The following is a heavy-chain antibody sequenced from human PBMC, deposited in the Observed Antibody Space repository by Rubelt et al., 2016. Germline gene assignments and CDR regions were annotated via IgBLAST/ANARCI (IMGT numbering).Heavy chain of an antibody. CDR2: ISAYHGNT. CDR3: ASDADYDDSSGYYPY. Sequence: QVQLVQSGAEVKKPGASVKVSCKASGYTFTSYGISWVRQAPGHGLEWMGWISAYHGNTNYAQKLPGRVTMITDTSTSTAYMKLRSLRSNDTAVYYCASDADYDDSSGYYPYWGQGTLVTVSS. J-gene: IGHJ4*02. D-gene: IGHD3-22*01. CDR1: GYTFTSYG. V-gene: IGHV1-18*01.